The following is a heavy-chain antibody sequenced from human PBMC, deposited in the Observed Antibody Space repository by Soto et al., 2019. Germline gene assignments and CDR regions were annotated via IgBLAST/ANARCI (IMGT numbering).Heavy chain of an antibody. J-gene: IGHJ6*03. CDR1: GGSISSSSYY. CDR3: ARVQGGYCSSTSCYRGWVRYYYYYMDV. CDR2: INHSGST. V-gene: IGHV4-39*07. Sequence: PSETLSLTCTVSGGSISSSSYYWGWIRQPPGKGLEWIGEINHSGSTNYNPSLKSRVTISVDTSKNQFSLKLSSVTAADTAVYYCARVQGGYCSSTSCYRGWVRYYYYYMDVWGKGTTVTVSS. D-gene: IGHD2-2*02.